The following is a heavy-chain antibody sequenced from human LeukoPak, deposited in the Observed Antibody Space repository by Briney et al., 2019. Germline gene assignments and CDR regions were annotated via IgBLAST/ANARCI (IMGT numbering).Heavy chain of an antibody. Sequence: GGSLRLSCAPSGFSLCSHRTRWGRPAPREGLVWVSRINIDGISTSNADSVKGRFTISRDNAKNTLYLKMNSLRAEDTAVYYCARGELGYCSSTSCPYYYYYYMDVWGKGTTVTVSS. CDR2: INIDGIST. CDR3: ARGELGYCSSTSCPYYYYYYMDV. D-gene: IGHD2-2*01. J-gene: IGHJ6*03. V-gene: IGHV3-74*01. CDR1: GFSLCSHR.